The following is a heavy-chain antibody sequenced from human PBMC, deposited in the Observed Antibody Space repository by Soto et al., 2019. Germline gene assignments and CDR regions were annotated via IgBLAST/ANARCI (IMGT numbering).Heavy chain of an antibody. J-gene: IGHJ4*02. CDR2: IYYSGKA. V-gene: IGHV4-31*03. D-gene: IGHD3-10*01. CDR1: GGSISSGGYY. CDR3: ARRGVEKVGFDY. Sequence: QVQLQEAGPGLVKSSQTLSLTCTVSGGSISSGGYYWSWIRQHPGKGLEWIGYIYYSGKAYYTPSLKRRXXIXVDXSNNQFSLNLSSVTAADTAVYYCARRGVEKVGFDYWGLGTLVTVSS.